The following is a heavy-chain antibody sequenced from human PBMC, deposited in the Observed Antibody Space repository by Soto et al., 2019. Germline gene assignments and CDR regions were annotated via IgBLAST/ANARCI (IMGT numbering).Heavy chain of an antibody. J-gene: IGHJ6*02. CDR1: GFSLSTSGMR. Sequence: GPTLVNPTQTLTLTCTFSGFSLSTSGMRVSWIRQPPGKALEWLARIDWDDDKFYSTSLKTRLTISKDTSKNQVVLTMTNMDPVDTATYYCARGDYYYGMDVWGQGTTVTVSS. CDR2: IDWDDDK. CDR3: ARGDYYYGMDV. V-gene: IGHV2-70*04.